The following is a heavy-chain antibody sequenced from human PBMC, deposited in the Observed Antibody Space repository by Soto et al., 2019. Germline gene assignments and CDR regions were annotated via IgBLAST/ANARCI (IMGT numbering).Heavy chain of an antibody. Sequence: GGSLRLSCEASGFTFSRYGMHWVRQAPGMGLEWVAVISWDGLAQYYGDSVKGRFTISRDNSQSTLYLQMNSLRTEDTAIYYCAKETIQVGGPNYFDSWGKGVLVTVSS. V-gene: IGHV3-30*18. CDR2: ISWDGLAQ. CDR3: AKETIQVGGPNYFDS. D-gene: IGHD1-1*01. CDR1: GFTFSRYG. J-gene: IGHJ4*02.